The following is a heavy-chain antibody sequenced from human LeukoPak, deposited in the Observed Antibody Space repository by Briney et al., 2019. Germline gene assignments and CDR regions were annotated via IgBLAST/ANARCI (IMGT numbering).Heavy chain of an antibody. V-gene: IGHV3-23*01. J-gene: IGHJ4*02. CDR2: ISGSGGSI. CDR3: AKAAAVAVYFDY. D-gene: IGHD6-19*01. Sequence: GGSLRLSCSASGFTFSNYAMSWVRQAPGKGLEWVSTISGSGGSIYYADSVKGRFTISRDNSRYTLYLQMNSLRADDTAAYYCAKAAAVAVYFDYWGQGTLVTVSS. CDR1: GFTFSNYA.